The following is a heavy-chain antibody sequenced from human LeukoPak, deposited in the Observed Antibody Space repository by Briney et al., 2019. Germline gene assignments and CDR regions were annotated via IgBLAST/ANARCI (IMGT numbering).Heavy chain of an antibody. CDR3: AGGGSYYYDSSGQFDY. D-gene: IGHD3-22*01. CDR1: GFTFSSYG. CDR2: IWFDGSNN. J-gene: IGHJ4*02. Sequence: PGGSLRLSCAASGFTFSSYGMHWVRQAPGKGLEWVAVIWFDGSNNYYADSVKGRFTISRDNSKNTLSLQVNSLRAEDTAVYYCAGGGSYYYDSSGQFDYWGQGTLVTVSS. V-gene: IGHV3-33*01.